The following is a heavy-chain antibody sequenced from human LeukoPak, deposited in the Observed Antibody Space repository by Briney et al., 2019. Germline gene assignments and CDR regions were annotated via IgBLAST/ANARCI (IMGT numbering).Heavy chain of an antibody. V-gene: IGHV3-30*02. J-gene: IGHJ6*03. Sequence: PGGSLRLSCTVSGFTVSSNSMSWVRQAPGKGLEWVAFIRYDGSNKYYADSVKGRFTISRDNSKNTLYLQMNSLRAEDTAVYYCAKGSYDSSGRTRYYYYYMDVWGKGTTVTISS. D-gene: IGHD3-22*01. CDR1: GFTVSSNS. CDR3: AKGSYDSSGRTRYYYYYMDV. CDR2: IRYDGSNK.